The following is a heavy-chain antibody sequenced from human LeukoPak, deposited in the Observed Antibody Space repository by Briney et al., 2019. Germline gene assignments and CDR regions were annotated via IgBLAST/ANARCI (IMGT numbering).Heavy chain of an antibody. CDR1: GFTFSSYW. V-gene: IGHV3-7*01. CDR3: ARVRGVLRYFDWTFDY. D-gene: IGHD3-9*01. J-gene: IGHJ4*02. Sequence: GGSLRLSCAASGFTFSSYWMSWVRQAPGKGLGWVANIKQDGSEKYYVDSVKGRFTISRDNAKNSLYLQMNSLRAEDTAVYYCARVRGVLRYFDWTFDYWGQGTLVTVSS. CDR2: IKQDGSEK.